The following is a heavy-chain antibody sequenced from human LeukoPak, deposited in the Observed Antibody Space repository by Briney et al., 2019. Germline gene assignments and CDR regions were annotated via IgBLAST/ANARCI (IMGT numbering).Heavy chain of an antibody. Sequence: PSETLSLTCAVYGGSFSGYYWSWIRQPPGKGLEWIGEINHSGSTNYNPSLKSRVTISVDTSKNQFSLKLSSVTAADMAVYYCARGRTGYHPLHWGPGTLVTVSS. D-gene: IGHD6-13*01. CDR2: INHSGST. CDR3: ARGRTGYHPLH. J-gene: IGHJ4*02. V-gene: IGHV4-34*01. CDR1: GGSFSGYY.